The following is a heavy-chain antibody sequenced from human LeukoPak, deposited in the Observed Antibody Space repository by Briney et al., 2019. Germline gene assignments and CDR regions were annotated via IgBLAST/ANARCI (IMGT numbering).Heavy chain of an antibody. CDR2: INHSGGT. CDR1: GGSFSGYY. Sequence: PSETLSLTCAVYGGSFSGYYWSWIRQPPGKGLEWIGEINHSGGTNYNPSLKSRVTISVDTSKNQFSLKLSSVTAADTAVYYCARGLATRITMVRGVIPQRRFDPWGQGTLVTVSS. J-gene: IGHJ5*02. CDR3: ARGLATRITMVRGVIPQRRFDP. D-gene: IGHD3-10*01. V-gene: IGHV4-34*01.